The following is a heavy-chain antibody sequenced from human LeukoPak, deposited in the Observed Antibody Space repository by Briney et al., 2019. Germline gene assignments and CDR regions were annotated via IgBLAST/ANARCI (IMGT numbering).Heavy chain of an antibody. V-gene: IGHV4-61*01. CDR3: ARAGNGYIFYF. J-gene: IGHJ4*02. Sequence: SETLSLTCTVSGGSVSSGSYYWSWIRQPPGKGLEWIGYIYYSGSTSYNPSLKSRVTISVDTSKNQFSLKLSSVTAADTAVYYCARAGNGYIFYFWGQGTLVTVSS. CDR1: GGSVSSGSYY. D-gene: IGHD5-24*01. CDR2: IYYSGST.